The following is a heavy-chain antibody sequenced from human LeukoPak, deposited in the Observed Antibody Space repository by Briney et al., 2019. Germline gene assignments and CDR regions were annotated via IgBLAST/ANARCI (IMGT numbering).Heavy chain of an antibody. D-gene: IGHD1-26*01. CDR3: AKSRGGGSFSSGYV. J-gene: IGHJ6*02. Sequence: PGGSLRLSCAASGFTFSSYAMSWVRQAPGKGLEWVSAISGSGGSTYYADSVKGRFTISRDNSKNTLYLQMNSLRAEDTAVYYCAKSRGGGSFSSGYVWGQGTTVTVSS. V-gene: IGHV3-23*01. CDR2: ISGSGGST. CDR1: GFTFSSYA.